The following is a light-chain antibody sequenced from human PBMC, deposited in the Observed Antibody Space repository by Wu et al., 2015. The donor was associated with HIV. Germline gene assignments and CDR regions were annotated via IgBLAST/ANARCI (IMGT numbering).Light chain of an antibody. Sequence: IVLTQSPGTLSLSPGERATLSCRASQNIDTGNLAWYQQKPGQAPRLLIFGASSRATGIPDRFGGSGSGTDFTLTISRLEPEDFAVYYCQQYGSSQWTFGQGTKVEIK. CDR3: QQYGSSQWT. CDR1: QNIDTGN. V-gene: IGKV3-20*01. CDR2: GAS. J-gene: IGKJ1*01.